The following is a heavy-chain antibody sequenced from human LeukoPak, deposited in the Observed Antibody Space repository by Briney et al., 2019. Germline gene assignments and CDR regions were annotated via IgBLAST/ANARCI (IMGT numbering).Heavy chain of an antibody. V-gene: IGHV1-69*01. CDR3: AREGEVTGHTYYYYYGMDV. CDR1: GGTFSSYA. D-gene: IGHD2-21*02. Sequence: GSSVKVSCKASGGTFSSYAISWVRQAPGQGLEWMGGIIPIFGTANYAQKFQGRVTITADESTSTAYMELSSLRSEDTAVYYCAREGEVTGHTYYYYYGMDVWGQGTTVTVSS. J-gene: IGHJ6*02. CDR2: IIPIFGTA.